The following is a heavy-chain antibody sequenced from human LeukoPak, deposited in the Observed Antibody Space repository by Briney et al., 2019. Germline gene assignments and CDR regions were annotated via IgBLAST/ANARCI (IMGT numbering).Heavy chain of an antibody. D-gene: IGHD6-19*01. V-gene: IGHV4-61*01. CDR2: VYYSGTT. J-gene: IGHJ4*02. Sequence: SETLSLTCTVSGGSISSGTYYWTWIRQPPGKGLEWIGYVYYSGTTEYNPSLKSRVTISVDTSKNQFSLKLSSVTAADTAVYYCARDLHGIAVAGAKHRAYDYWGQGTLVTVSS. CDR3: ARDLHGIAVAGAKHRAYDY. CDR1: GGSISSGTYY.